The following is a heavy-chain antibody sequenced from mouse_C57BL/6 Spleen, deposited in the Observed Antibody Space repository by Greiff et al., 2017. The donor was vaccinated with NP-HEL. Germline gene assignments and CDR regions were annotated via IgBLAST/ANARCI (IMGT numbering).Heavy chain of an antibody. CDR1: GFNIKDYY. D-gene: IGHD1-1*01. J-gene: IGHJ3*01. CDR2: IDPEDGDT. V-gene: IGHV14-1*01. Sequence: VQLQQSGAELVRPGASVKLSCTASGFNIKDYYMHWVKQRPEQGLEWIGRIDPEDGDTEYAPKFQGKATMTADTSSNTAYLQLSSLTSEDTAVYYCTKLLLRSEGFAYWGQGTLVTVSA. CDR3: TKLLLRSEGFAY.